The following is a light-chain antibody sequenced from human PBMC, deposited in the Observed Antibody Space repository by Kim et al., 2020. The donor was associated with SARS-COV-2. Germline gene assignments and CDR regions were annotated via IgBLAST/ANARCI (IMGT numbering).Light chain of an antibody. V-gene: IGLV2-14*03. CDR1: SSYIGAFND. Sequence: GHSITVSCTETSSYIGAFNDVSWFQQHPGKAPKLIIYDVSERPSGISNRFSGSTSGYTASLTISGLQAEDEADYYCSSYTTANTRLFGTGTKVTVL. CDR2: DVS. CDR3: SSYTTANTRL. J-gene: IGLJ1*01.